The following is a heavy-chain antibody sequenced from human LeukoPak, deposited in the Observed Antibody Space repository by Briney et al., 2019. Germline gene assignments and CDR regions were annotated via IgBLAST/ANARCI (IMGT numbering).Heavy chain of an antibody. CDR1: GFIFSSHE. CDR3: VRRESSGFFYYFDH. Sequence: PGGSLRLSCEASGFIFSSHEMNWVRQSPGKGLEWLAYISGEGTTIYYEDSVKGRFTISRDNAKKSLSLQMNSLRVEDTAVYYCVRRESSGFFYYFDHWGQGVLVTVSS. J-gene: IGHJ4*02. V-gene: IGHV3-48*03. D-gene: IGHD3-22*01. CDR2: ISGEGTTI.